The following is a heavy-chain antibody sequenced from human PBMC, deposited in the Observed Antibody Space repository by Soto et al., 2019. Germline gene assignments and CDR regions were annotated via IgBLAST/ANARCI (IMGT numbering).Heavy chain of an antibody. J-gene: IGHJ4*02. CDR2: TYYRSKWYN. CDR3: ARGHHDFWSGYYAFDY. D-gene: IGHD3-3*01. Sequence: SQTLSLTCAISGDSVSSNSAAWNWIRQSPSRGLEWLGRTYYRSKWYNDYAVSVKSRITINPDTSKNQFSLQLNSVTPEDTAVYYCARGHHDFWSGYYAFDYWGQGTLVTVSS. V-gene: IGHV6-1*01. CDR1: GDSVSSNSAA.